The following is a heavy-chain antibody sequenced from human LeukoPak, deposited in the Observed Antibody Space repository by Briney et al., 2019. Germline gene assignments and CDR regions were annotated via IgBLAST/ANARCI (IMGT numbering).Heavy chain of an antibody. CDR1: GASISSNY. D-gene: IGHD6-13*01. J-gene: IGHJ5*02. Sequence: PSETLSLTCSVAGASISSNYWSWIRQPPGKGLEWIGYINYGGSTNYNPSLKSRVTISVDTSKNQFSLKVTSVTAADTGVYYCARGSDSSTLNWFDPWGQGTLVTVSS. V-gene: IGHV4-59*01. CDR3: ARGSDSSTLNWFDP. CDR2: INYGGST.